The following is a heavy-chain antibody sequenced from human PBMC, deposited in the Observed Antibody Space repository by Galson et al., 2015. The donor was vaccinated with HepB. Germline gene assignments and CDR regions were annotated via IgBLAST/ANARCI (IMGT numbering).Heavy chain of an antibody. J-gene: IGHJ4*02. CDR1: GATLTGYC. D-gene: IGHD2-15*01. CDR3: AAEHCSGASGDSFLRAFAY. CDR2: INPNSGRT. Sequence: SVKVSCKASGATLTGYCMHWMRQDPGQGLEWIGGINPNSGRTKYVQKFQDRVTVTRDTPTKTVYMELTRLTSDDTAVYYCAAEHCSGASGDSFLRAFAYWGQGTLVTVSS. V-gene: IGHV1-2*02.